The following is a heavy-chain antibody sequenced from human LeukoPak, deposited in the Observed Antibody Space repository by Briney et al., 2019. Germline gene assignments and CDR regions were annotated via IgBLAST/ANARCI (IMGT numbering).Heavy chain of an antibody. Sequence: GGSLRLSCAAPGFTFSSYSMNWVRQAPGKGLEWVSSISSSSSYIYYADSVKGRFTISRDNAKNSLYLQMNSLRAEDTAVYYCARESGYGDYAFDYWGQGTLVTVSS. V-gene: IGHV3-21*01. J-gene: IGHJ4*02. CDR3: ARESGYGDYAFDY. CDR2: ISSSSSYI. D-gene: IGHD4-17*01. CDR1: GFTFSSYS.